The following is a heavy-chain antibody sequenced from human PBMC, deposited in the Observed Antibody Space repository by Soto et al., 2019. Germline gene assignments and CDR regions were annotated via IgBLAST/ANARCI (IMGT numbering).Heavy chain of an antibody. CDR2: IYWDDDK. V-gene: IGHV2-5*02. J-gene: IGHJ4*02. CDR3: SHIFDFDWVWAFEY. CDR1: GFSLDTSGVG. Sequence: QITLKESGPTLVKPTQTLTLTCTFSGFSLDTSGVGVGWIRQPPGKTLEWLALIYWDDDKRYSPYLNSRLTITKDTSKNQVVLRMTNVDPVDTATYYCSHIFDFDWVWAFEYWGQGALVTVSS. D-gene: IGHD3-9*01.